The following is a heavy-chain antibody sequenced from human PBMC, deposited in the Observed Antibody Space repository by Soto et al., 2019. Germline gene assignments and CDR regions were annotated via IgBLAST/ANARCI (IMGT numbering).Heavy chain of an antibody. J-gene: IGHJ6*02. D-gene: IGHD2-2*01. CDR2: ISYDGSNK. V-gene: IGHV3-30*18. CDR3: AKDQGIVVVPAAIGLSYYYYGMDV. CDR1: GFTFSSYG. Sequence: LRLSCAASGFTFSSYGMHWVRQAPGKGLEWVAVISYDGSNKYYADSVKGRFTISRDNSKNTLYLQMNSLRAEDTAVYYCAKDQGIVVVPAAIGLSYYYYGMDVWGQGTTVTVSS.